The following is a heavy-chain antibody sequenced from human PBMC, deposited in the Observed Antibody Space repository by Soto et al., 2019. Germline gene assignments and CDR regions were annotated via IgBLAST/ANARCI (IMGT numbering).Heavy chain of an antibody. Sequence: SVKVSCKASGGTFSSYAISWVRQAPGQGLEWMGGIIPIFGTANYAQKFQGRVTITADESTSTAYMELSSLRSEDTAVYYCARVGIAARLGYYYGMDVWGQGTTVTVSS. D-gene: IGHD6-6*01. CDR2: IIPIFGTA. CDR1: GGTFSSYA. CDR3: ARVGIAARLGYYYGMDV. V-gene: IGHV1-69*13. J-gene: IGHJ6*02.